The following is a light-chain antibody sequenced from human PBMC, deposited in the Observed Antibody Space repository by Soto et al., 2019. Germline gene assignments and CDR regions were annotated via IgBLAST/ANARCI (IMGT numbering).Light chain of an antibody. V-gene: IGKV1-39*01. J-gene: IGKJ1*01. CDR3: QQSYSTG. Sequence: DIQMTQSPSSLSASVGDRVTITCRASQSISSYLNWYQQKPGKAPKLLIFAASSLQSGVPSRFSGSRSGPDFTLTISSLQPEDFATYYCQQSYSTGFGQGTKVDIK. CDR2: AAS. CDR1: QSISSY.